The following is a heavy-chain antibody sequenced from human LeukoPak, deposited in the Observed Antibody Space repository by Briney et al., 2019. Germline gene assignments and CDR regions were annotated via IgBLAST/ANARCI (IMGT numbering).Heavy chain of an antibody. D-gene: IGHD6-6*01. CDR2: IYHSGST. Sequence: PSETLSLTCAVSGYSISSGYYWGWIRQPPGKGLEWIGSIYHSGSTNYNPSLKSRVTISVDTSKNQFSLKLSPVTAADTAVYYCARQAPYRSYYYYYMDVWGKGTTVTVSS. CDR3: ARQAPYRSYYYYYMDV. J-gene: IGHJ6*03. V-gene: IGHV4-38-2*01. CDR1: GYSISSGYY.